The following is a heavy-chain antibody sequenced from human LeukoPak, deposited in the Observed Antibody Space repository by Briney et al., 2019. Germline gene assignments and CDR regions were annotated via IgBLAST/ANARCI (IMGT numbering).Heavy chain of an antibody. D-gene: IGHD1-26*01. J-gene: IGHJ4*02. Sequence: GGSLRLSCAASGFTFSSYWMSWVRQAPGKGLEWVANIKQDETEKYYVDSVKGRFTISRDNAKNSLYLQMSTLRAEDTAVYYCARDWWSCGSSPSNYWGQGTLVTVSS. V-gene: IGHV3-7*05. CDR1: GFTFSSYW. CDR2: IKQDETEK. CDR3: ARDWWSCGSSPSNY.